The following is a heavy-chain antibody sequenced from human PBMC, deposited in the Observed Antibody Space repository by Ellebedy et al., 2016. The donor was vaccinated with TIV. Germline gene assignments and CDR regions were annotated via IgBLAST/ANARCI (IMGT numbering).Heavy chain of an antibody. CDR1: GFTFSSNA. D-gene: IGHD3-9*01. Sequence: GESLKISXAASGFTFSSNAMHWVRQAPGKGLEWVAVISSDGSHKYYADSVKGRFIISRDNSKNTLYLQMNSLRAEDTAVYYCAKPGYDILEYYFDYWGQGTLVTVSS. CDR3: AKPGYDILEYYFDY. CDR2: ISSDGSHK. V-gene: IGHV3-30*18. J-gene: IGHJ4*02.